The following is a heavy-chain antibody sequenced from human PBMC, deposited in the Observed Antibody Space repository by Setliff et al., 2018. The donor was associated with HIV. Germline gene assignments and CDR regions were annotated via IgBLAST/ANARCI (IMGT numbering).Heavy chain of an antibody. D-gene: IGHD3-9*01. V-gene: IGHV1-2*05. Sequence: ASVKVSCKASGYTFTGYYMHWVRQAPGQGLEWMGRINPNSGGTNYAQKFQGRVTMTRDTSISTAYMELSRLRSDDTVVYYCARDFLGDPDWSLDYWGQGTLVTVSS. CDR3: ARDFLGDPDWSLDY. J-gene: IGHJ4*02. CDR1: GYTFTGYY. CDR2: INPNSGGT.